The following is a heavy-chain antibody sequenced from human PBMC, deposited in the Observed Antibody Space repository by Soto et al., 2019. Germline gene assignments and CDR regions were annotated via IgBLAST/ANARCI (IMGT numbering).Heavy chain of an antibody. Sequence: GGSLRLSCAASGFTFSNYAMSWVRQAPGKGLEWVSTISGRGGNTYYADSVKGRFTISRDNSRNTLYLQMDSLRVEDSAVYSCAKAGCSGGTCYLYYFDYWGQGALVTVYS. J-gene: IGHJ4*02. V-gene: IGHV3-23*01. CDR1: GFTFSNYA. D-gene: IGHD2-15*01. CDR3: AKAGCSGGTCYLYYFDY. CDR2: ISGRGGNT.